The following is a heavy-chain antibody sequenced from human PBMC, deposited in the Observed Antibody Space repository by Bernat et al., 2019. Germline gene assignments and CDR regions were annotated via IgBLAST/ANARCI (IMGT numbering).Heavy chain of an antibody. CDR2: IIPIFGTA. CDR1: GGTFSSYA. V-gene: IGHV1-69*06. CDR3: ARGETGLHLGELSFPWFDP. J-gene: IGHJ5*02. D-gene: IGHD3-16*02. Sequence: QVQLVQSGAEVKKPGSSVKVSCKASGGTFSSYAISWVRQAPGQGLEWMGGIIPIFGTANYAQKFQGRVTITADKSTSTAYMELSSLRSEDTAVYYCARGETGLHLGELSFPWFDPWGQGTLVTVSS.